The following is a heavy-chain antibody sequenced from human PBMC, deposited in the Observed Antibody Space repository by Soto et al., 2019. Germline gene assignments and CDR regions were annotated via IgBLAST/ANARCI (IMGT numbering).Heavy chain of an antibody. CDR3: ARGSSSYYDYGMDV. Sequence: PSETLSLTCSLSGGAIGGYYWSWIRQPPGKALEWIGYVSYSGSTDYHPSLKSRVTMSVDTSKNQFSLRLTSVTAADTAVYFCARGSSSYYDYGMDVWGQGTTVTVSS. V-gene: IGHV4-59*12. CDR1: GGAIGGYY. D-gene: IGHD6-6*01. CDR2: VSYSGST. J-gene: IGHJ6*02.